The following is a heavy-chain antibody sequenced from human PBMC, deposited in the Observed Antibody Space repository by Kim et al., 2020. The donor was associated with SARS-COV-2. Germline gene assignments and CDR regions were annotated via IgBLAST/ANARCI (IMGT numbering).Heavy chain of an antibody. CDR1: GYTFTDYY. V-gene: IGHV1-2*02. Sequence: ASVKVSCRTSGYTFTDYYLNWVRQAPGQGLEWMGWINTHRGDTNYAQKLQGRVTVTRDTSISTAYMELTRLRPDDSAVYFCVRGDESGVYLWRWGQGTLV. D-gene: IGHD2-15*01. CDR2: INTHRGDT. J-gene: IGHJ4*02. CDR3: VRGDESGVYLWR.